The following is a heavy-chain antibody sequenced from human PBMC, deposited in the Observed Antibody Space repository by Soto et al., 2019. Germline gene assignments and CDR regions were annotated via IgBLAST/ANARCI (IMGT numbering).Heavy chain of an antibody. D-gene: IGHD3-10*01. Sequence: PGGSLRLSCAASGFTFSSYGMHWVRQAPGKGLEWVAVISYDGSNKYYADSVKGRFTISRDNSKNTLYLQMNSLRAEDTAVYSCAKDSSMASDYFDYWGQGTLVTVSS. CDR1: GFTFSSYG. CDR3: AKDSSMASDYFDY. J-gene: IGHJ4*02. CDR2: ISYDGSNK. V-gene: IGHV3-30*18.